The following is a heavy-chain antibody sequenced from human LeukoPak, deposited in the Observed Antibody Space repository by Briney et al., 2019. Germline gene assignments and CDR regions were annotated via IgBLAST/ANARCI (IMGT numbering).Heavy chain of an antibody. CDR3: ASYLYWWSDLGY. Sequence: PGGSLRLSCAASGFTFSSYAISWVRQAPGKGLEWVSAISKSGDSTYYADSVKGRFTISRDNSKNTIYLQMNSLRVEDTAVYYCASYLYWWSDLGYWGQGTLVTVSS. V-gene: IGHV3-23*01. J-gene: IGHJ4*02. D-gene: IGHD2-8*02. CDR2: ISKSGDST. CDR1: GFTFSSYA.